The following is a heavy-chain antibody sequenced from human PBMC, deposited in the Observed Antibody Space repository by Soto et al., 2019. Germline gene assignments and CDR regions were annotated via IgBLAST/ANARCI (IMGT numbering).Heavy chain of an antibody. D-gene: IGHD1-26*01. CDR3: AKWPVGASRNWFDP. CDR2: IHPGDSDT. J-gene: IGHJ5*02. CDR1: GYSFTSSW. Sequence: PRESLKISCKGSGYSFTSSWIGWVRQMPGEGLEWMGIIHPGDSDTRYSPSFQGQVTISVDKSISTAYLQWSSLKASDTAMYYCAKWPVGASRNWFDPWGQGTLVTVSS. V-gene: IGHV5-51*01.